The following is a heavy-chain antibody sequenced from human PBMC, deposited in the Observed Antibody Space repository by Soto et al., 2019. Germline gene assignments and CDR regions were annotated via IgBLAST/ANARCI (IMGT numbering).Heavy chain of an antibody. Sequence: EVHLLESGGGLVQPGESLRLSCAASGFIFSDYAMTWVRQAPGKGLEWVSGISGSGESIYYADSVEGRFTISRDNSKNTLYLQINSLRGEHTAVYYCARDRHGSDSYTYYFYTLALWGQGTTVTVSS. D-gene: IGHD6-25*01. V-gene: IGHV3-23*01. CDR1: GFIFSDYA. J-gene: IGHJ6*02. CDR2: ISGSGESI. CDR3: ARDRHGSDSYTYYFYTLAL.